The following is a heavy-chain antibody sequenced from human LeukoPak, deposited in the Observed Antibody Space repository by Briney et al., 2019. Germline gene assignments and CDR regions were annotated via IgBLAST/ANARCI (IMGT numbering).Heavy chain of an antibody. V-gene: IGHV4-39*01. Sequence: SETLSLTCTVSGGSISSSSYYWGWIRQPPGKGLEWIGSIYYSGSTYYNPSLKSRVTISVDTSKNQFSLKLSSVTAADTAVYYCARARVGLLRRYYFDYWGQGTLVTVSS. CDR1: GGSISSSSYY. CDR2: IYYSGST. D-gene: IGHD2-15*01. J-gene: IGHJ4*02. CDR3: ARARVGLLRRYYFDY.